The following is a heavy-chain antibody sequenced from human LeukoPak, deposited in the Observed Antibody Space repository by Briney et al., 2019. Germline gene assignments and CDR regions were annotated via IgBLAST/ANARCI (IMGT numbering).Heavy chain of an antibody. Sequence: GGSLRLSCAASGFTVSSNYMSWVRQAPGKGLEWVSVIYSGGSTYYADSVKGRFTISRVNSKNTLYLQMNSLRAEDTAVYYCARDWELRYYYYGMDVWGQGTTVTVSS. CDR2: IYSGGST. CDR1: GFTVSSNY. CDR3: ARDWELRYYYYGMDV. J-gene: IGHJ6*02. V-gene: IGHV3-66*01. D-gene: IGHD1-7*01.